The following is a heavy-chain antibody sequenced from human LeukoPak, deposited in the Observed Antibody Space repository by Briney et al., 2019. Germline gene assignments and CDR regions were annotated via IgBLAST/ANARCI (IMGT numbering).Heavy chain of an antibody. CDR2: ISSSSSYI. Sequence: GGSLRLSSAAYGFTFSSYSMNWVRQAPGKGLEWVSSISSSSSYIYYADSVKGRFTISRDNAKNSLYLQMNSLRAEDTAVYYCAREGRRLRFRYFDLWGRGTLVTVSS. CDR1: GFTFSSYS. V-gene: IGHV3-21*01. D-gene: IGHD5-12*01. J-gene: IGHJ2*01. CDR3: AREGRRLRFRYFDL.